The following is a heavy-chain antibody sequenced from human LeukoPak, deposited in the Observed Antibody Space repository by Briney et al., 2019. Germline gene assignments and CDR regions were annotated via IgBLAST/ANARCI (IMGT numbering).Heavy chain of an antibody. D-gene: IGHD6-25*01. CDR3: ARDAHSGDG. Sequence: GGSLRPSCAASGFTFRNYEMNWVRQAPGKGLEWVSYISNSGANIFYADSVKGRFTVSRDNAKNSLFLQMNSLRPEDTAVYYCARDAHSGDGWGQGTLVTVSS. CDR2: ISNSGANI. CDR1: GFTFRNYE. V-gene: IGHV3-48*03. J-gene: IGHJ4*02.